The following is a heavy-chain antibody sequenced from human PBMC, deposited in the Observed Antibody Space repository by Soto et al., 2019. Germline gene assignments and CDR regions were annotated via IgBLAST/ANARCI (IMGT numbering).Heavy chain of an antibody. CDR3: ARDLVGPMDV. CDR2: INTDGSIT. Sequence: PGGSLRLSCAASGFTFSNYWMHWVRQAPGKGLVWVSRINTDGSITSYADSVKGRFTISRDNAKNTLYLQLNSLRVEDTAVYYCARDLVGPMDVWGQGPTVPVSS. V-gene: IGHV3-74*01. D-gene: IGHD6-6*01. J-gene: IGHJ6*02. CDR1: GFTFSNYW.